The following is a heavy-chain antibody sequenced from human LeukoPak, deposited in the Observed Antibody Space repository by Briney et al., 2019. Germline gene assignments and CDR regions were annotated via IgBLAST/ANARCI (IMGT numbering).Heavy chain of an antibody. J-gene: IGHJ4*02. CDR1: GGSISSYY. V-gene: IGHV4-59*01. CDR2: IYYSGST. Sequence: SETLSLTCTVSGGSISSYYWSWIRQPPGKGLEWIGYIYYSGSTNYNPSLKGRVTISVDTSKNQFSLKLSSVTAADTAVYYCARDSWYYFDYWGQGTLVTVSS. CDR3: ARDSWYYFDY. D-gene: IGHD6-13*01.